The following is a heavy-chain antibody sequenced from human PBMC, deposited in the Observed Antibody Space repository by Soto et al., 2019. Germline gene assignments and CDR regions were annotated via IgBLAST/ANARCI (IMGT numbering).Heavy chain of an antibody. CDR1: GFTFVDYA. J-gene: IGHJ4*02. CDR2: LSWNSGSI. CDR3: AKAPGPKQLVPNYFDY. V-gene: IGHV3-9*01. Sequence: EVQLVESGGGLVQPGRSLRLSCAASGFTFVDYAMHWVRQAPGKGLDWVSGLSWNSGSIGYADSVKGRFTISRDNAKKSLYLLMNCLRAEDTALYYCAKAPGPKQLVPNYFDYWGQGTLVTVSS. D-gene: IGHD6-13*01.